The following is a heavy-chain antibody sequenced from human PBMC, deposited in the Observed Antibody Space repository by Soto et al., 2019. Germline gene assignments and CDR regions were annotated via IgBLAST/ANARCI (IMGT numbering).Heavy chain of an antibody. V-gene: IGHV1-18*01. CDR1: GYTFTSFS. J-gene: IGHJ4*02. CDR2: ISPSHDNT. CDR3: ARQKAYSYAGMDN. Sequence: QVQLLQSGAEVRKPGASVNVSCKASGYTFTSFSMRWVRQAPGQGLEWMGWISPSHDNTYYAQKFQGRVTFTTDTSTSTAYMELRSLRSDDTAVYYCARQKAYSYAGMDNWGQGALGSVAS. D-gene: IGHD5-18*01.